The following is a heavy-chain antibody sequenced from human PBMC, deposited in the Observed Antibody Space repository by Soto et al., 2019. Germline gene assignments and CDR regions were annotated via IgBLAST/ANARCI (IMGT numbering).Heavy chain of an antibody. Sequence: GGSLRLSCAVSGFTFGSYWMNWVRLIPGKGLEWVAYIKPDGSATYYVDSVKGRFTISRDNAKNSLYLQMNSLRVEDTSVYYCARAGYCGPGCYYYFDYWGQGTLVTVSS. CDR2: IKPDGSAT. D-gene: IGHD2-21*02. V-gene: IGHV3-7*01. J-gene: IGHJ4*02. CDR3: ARAGYCGPGCYYYFDY. CDR1: GFTFGSYW.